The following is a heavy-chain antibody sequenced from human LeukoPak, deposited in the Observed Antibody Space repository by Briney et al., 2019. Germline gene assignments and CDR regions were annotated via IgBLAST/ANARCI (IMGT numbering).Heavy chain of an antibody. CDR3: ARDLTGTSDY. V-gene: IGHV1-2*02. J-gene: IGHJ4*02. CDR2: VNPNTGDT. CDR1: GHTFTSYY. Sequence: GASVKVSCKASGHTFTSYYMHRVRQAPGQGLEWMGWVNPNTGDTHYALKFQGRVTMTRDTSISTTYMDLSRLTSDDTAVYYCARDLTGTSDYWGQGTLLTVSS. D-gene: IGHD1-20*01.